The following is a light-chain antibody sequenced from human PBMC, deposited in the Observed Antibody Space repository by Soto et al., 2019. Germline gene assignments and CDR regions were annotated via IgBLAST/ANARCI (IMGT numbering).Light chain of an antibody. V-gene: IGKV3-15*01. CDR1: QSVSSN. J-gene: IGKJ1*01. CDR3: QQYNNWRPQT. Sequence: EIVMTQSPATLSVSPGERATLSCRASQSVSSNLAWYQQKPGQAPRLLIYGASTRATGIPARFSGSGSGTEFTLTINSLQSEDFAVYYCQQYNNWRPQTFGQGTKVEIK. CDR2: GAS.